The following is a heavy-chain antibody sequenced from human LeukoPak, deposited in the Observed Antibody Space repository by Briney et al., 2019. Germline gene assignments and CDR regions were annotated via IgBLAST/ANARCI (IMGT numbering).Heavy chain of an antibody. CDR2: ISGSGGST. V-gene: IGHV3-23*01. Sequence: GGSLRLSCAASGFTFSNYAMSWVRQAPGKGLEWVSAISGSGGSTYYADSVKGRFTISRDDSKNTLYLQMNSLRAEDTAVYYCERLRLGELSTVDYWGQGTLVTVSS. J-gene: IGHJ4*02. CDR1: GFTFSNYA. CDR3: ERLRLGELSTVDY. D-gene: IGHD3-16*02.